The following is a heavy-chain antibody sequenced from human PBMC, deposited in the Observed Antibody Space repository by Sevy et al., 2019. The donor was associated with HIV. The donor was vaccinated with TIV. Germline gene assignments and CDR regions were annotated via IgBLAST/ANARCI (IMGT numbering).Heavy chain of an antibody. V-gene: IGHV1-18*01. CDR1: GYTFTSYG. D-gene: IGHD3-22*01. Sequence: ASVKVSCKASGYTFTSYGISWVRQAPGQGLEWMGWISAYNGNTNYAQKLQGRVTMTTDTSTSTAYMELRSLRSDDTAVYYCARTLRGYYDSSGYYSYWGQGTMVTVSS. CDR3: ARTLRGYYDSSGYYSY. J-gene: IGHJ4*02. CDR2: ISAYNGNT.